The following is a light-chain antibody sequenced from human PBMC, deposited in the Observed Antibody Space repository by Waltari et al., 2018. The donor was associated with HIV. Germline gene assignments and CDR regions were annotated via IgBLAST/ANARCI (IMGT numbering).Light chain of an antibody. J-gene: IGLJ3*02. CDR2: DDS. Sequence: GGNNIGSKSVHWYQQKPGQAPVLVVYDDSDRPSGIPERFSGSNSGNTATLTISRVEAGDEADYYCQVWDSSSDLHWVFGGGTKLTVL. CDR1: NIGSKS. V-gene: IGLV3-21*02. CDR3: QVWDSSSDLHWV.